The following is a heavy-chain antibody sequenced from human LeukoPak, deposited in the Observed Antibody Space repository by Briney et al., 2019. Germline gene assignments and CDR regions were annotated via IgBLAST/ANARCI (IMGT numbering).Heavy chain of an antibody. V-gene: IGHV3-23*01. J-gene: IGHJ2*01. CDR3: AKPRAMTTGVGRYFDL. D-gene: IGHD1-1*01. CDR2: ISGGGENT. Sequence: GGSLRLSCGASGFTFTSYAMSWIRQAPGEGLEWVSAISGGGENTYYGDSVKGRFTISRDNSKNTLYLQMNSLRAEDTATYYCAKPRAMTTGVGRYFDLWGRGTLVTVSS. CDR1: GFTFTSYA.